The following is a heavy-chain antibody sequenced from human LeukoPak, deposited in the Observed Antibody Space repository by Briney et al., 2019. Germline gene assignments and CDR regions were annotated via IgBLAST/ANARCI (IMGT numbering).Heavy chain of an antibody. Sequence: GGSLRLSCAASGFTFSSYAMSWVRQAPGKGLEWVSSISSSSSYIYYADSVKGRFTISRDNAKNSLYLQMNSLRAEDTAVYYCARDVPFYSSAMDYWGQGTLVTVSS. D-gene: IGHD6-19*01. CDR1: GFTFSSYA. V-gene: IGHV3-21*01. J-gene: IGHJ4*02. CDR2: ISSSSSYI. CDR3: ARDVPFYSSAMDY.